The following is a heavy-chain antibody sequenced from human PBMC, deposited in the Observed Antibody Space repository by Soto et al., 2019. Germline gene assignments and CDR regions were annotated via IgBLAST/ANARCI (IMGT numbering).Heavy chain of an antibody. J-gene: IGHJ4*02. CDR3: ARGSGYYYWDDY. V-gene: IGHV4-31*03. CDR2: IDYSGNT. D-gene: IGHD3-22*01. Sequence: PSETLSLTCTVSGGSISSGGYYWNWIRQDPDKGLEWIGYIDYSGNTNYNPSLKSRVIISVDTSENHFSLKLSSVTVADTAVYYCARGSGYYYWDDYWGQGTLVTVSS. CDR1: GGSISSGGYY.